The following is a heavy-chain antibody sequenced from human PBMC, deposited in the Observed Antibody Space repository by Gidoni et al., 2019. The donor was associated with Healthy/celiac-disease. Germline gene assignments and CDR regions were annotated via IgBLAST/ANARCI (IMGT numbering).Heavy chain of an antibody. D-gene: IGHD6-13*01. CDR3: ARETSSSWYGPWFDP. V-gene: IGHV4-34*01. CDR2: INHSGST. CDR1: VGSFSGYY. J-gene: IGHJ5*02. Sequence: QVQLQQWGAGLLKPSETLSLTCAVYVGSFSGYYWSWIRQPPGKGLEWIGEINHSGSTNYNPSLKSRVTISVDTSKNQFSLKLSSVTAADTAVYYCARETSSSWYGPWFDPWGQGTLVTVSS.